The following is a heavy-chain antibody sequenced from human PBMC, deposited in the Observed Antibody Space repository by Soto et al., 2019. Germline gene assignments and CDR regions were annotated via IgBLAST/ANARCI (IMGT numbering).Heavy chain of an antibody. Sequence: GGSLRLSCAASGFTFSSYSMNWVRQAPGKGLEWVSSISSSSSYIYYADSVKGRFTISRDNAKNSLYLQMNSLRAEDTAVYYCARDQSSGWYKSPSYYYYGMDVRGQGTTVTVSS. CDR2: ISSSSSYI. V-gene: IGHV3-21*01. D-gene: IGHD6-19*01. CDR3: ARDQSSGWYKSPSYYYYGMDV. J-gene: IGHJ6*02. CDR1: GFTFSSYS.